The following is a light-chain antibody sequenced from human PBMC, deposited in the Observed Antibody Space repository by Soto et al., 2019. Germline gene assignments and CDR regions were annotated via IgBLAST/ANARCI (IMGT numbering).Light chain of an antibody. Sequence: IVLTQSPGTLSLSPGERATLSCRASQALQRSFLAWYQHKPGQSPRLLISGVSSRAAGVPDRFSGSGSGTDFTLTISSLEPEDCAVYYCQQRSNWPPVLTFGGGTKVEIK. V-gene: IGKV3D-20*02. CDR1: QALQRSF. CDR3: QQRSNWPPVLT. CDR2: GVS. J-gene: IGKJ4*01.